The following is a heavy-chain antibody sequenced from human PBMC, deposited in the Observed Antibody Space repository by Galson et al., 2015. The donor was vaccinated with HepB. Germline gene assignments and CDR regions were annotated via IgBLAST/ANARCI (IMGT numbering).Heavy chain of an antibody. D-gene: IGHD4-23*01. J-gene: IGHJ4*02. Sequence: SLRLSCAASGFTFSSYAMSWVRQAPGKGLEWVSVISGSGGSTYYADSVKGRFTISRDNSKNTLYLQMNSLRANDTAVYYCAKNKDSVGRLGDYWGQGTLVTVSS. CDR3: AKNKDSVGRLGDY. V-gene: IGHV3-23*01. CDR2: ISGSGGST. CDR1: GFTFSSYA.